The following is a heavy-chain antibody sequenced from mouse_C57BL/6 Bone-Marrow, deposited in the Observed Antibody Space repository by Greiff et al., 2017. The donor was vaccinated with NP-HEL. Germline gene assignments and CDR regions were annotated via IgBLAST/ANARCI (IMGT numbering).Heavy chain of an antibody. D-gene: IGHD1-1*01. CDR3: AKKAYYGRSYEFAY. Sequence: QVQLQQPGAELVKPGASVKLSCKASGYTFTTYWMQWVKQRPGQGLEWIGEIDPSDSYTNYNQQFKGKATLTVDTSSSTAYMQLISLTSEDSAVYYCAKKAYYGRSYEFAYWGQGTLVTVSA. CDR1: GYTFTTYW. J-gene: IGHJ3*01. V-gene: IGHV1-50*01. CDR2: IDPSDSYT.